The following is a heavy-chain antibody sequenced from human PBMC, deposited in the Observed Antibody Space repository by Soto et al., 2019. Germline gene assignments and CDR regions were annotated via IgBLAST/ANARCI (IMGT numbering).Heavy chain of an antibody. Sequence: GGSLRLSCAASGFTFSSYSMNWVRQAPGKGLEWVSSISSSSYIYYADSVKGRFTISRDNAKNSLYLQMNSLRAEDTAVYYCAREVGVDIVVVPAADYYGMDVWGQGTTVTVSS. V-gene: IGHV3-21*01. CDR3: AREVGVDIVVVPAADYYGMDV. D-gene: IGHD2-2*01. CDR2: ISSSSYI. CDR1: GFTFSSYS. J-gene: IGHJ6*02.